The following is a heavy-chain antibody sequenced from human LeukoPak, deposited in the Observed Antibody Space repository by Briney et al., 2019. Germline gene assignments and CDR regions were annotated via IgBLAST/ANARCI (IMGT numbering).Heavy chain of an antibody. Sequence: PSETLSLTCTVSGGSISSYYWSWIRQPPGKGLGWIGYIYYSGSTNYNPSLKSRVTISVDTSKNQFSLKLSSVTAADTAVYYCARGSPVYSSGWFDYWGQGTLVTVSS. CDR3: ARGSPVYSSGWFDY. CDR2: IYYSGST. D-gene: IGHD6-19*01. V-gene: IGHV4-59*01. J-gene: IGHJ4*02. CDR1: GGSISSYY.